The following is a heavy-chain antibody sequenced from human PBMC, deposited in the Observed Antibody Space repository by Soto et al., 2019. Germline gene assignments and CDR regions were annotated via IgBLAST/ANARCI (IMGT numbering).Heavy chain of an antibody. Sequence: PGGSLRLSCAASGFTFSSYAMSWVRQAPGKGLEWVSAISGSGGSTYYADSVKGRFTISRDNSKNTLYLQMNSLRAEDTAVYYCAKGQAPLHLFDLGELSYDYWGQGTLVTVSS. CDR2: ISGSGGST. D-gene: IGHD3-16*02. V-gene: IGHV3-23*01. J-gene: IGHJ4*02. CDR1: GFTFSSYA. CDR3: AKGQAPLHLFDLGELSYDY.